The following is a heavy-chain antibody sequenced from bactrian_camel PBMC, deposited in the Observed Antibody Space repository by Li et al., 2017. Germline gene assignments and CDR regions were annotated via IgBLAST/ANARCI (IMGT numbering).Heavy chain of an antibody. Sequence: HVQLVESGGGLVQPGGSLRLSCAASGFIFSSYWMYWVRQAPGKGLEWVSGLSSSGRSTDYANSVQGRFTISRDNAKNTLYLQLNSLKSEDTALYYCATGDVPYYWGQGTQVTVS. CDR1: GFIFSSYW. CDR2: LSSSGRST. V-gene: IGHV3S1*01. CDR3: ATGDVPYY. J-gene: IGHJ4*01. D-gene: IGHD7*01.